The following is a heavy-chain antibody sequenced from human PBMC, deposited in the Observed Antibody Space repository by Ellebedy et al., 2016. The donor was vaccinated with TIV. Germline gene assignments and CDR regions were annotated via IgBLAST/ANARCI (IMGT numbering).Heavy chain of an antibody. V-gene: IGHV4-30-4*08. CDR3: AIDSSGYQPFDY. J-gene: IGHJ4*02. CDR1: GGSISGGSFY. CDR2: Y. Sequence: SETLSLXXTVSGGSISGGSFYGTWMRRHPAKEYPQNPSLKSRVTISMDTSKNQFSLNLRSVTAADTAVYYCAIDSSGYQPFDYWGQGTLVTVSS. D-gene: IGHD3-22*01.